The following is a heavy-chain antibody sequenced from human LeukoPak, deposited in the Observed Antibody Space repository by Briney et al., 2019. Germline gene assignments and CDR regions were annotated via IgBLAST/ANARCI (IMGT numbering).Heavy chain of an antibody. CDR1: GVTISSYY. CDR3: ARPMVRGVNDAFDI. D-gene: IGHD3-10*01. J-gene: IGHJ3*02. Sequence: SETLSLTCTASGVTISSYYRHWVRQPPGKGLEWIGCISYSGSTKYNPSPKSRVTISVDTSKNQFSLKLSSVTAADTAVYYCARPMVRGVNDAFDIWGQGTMVTVSS. CDR2: ISYSGST. V-gene: IGHV4-59*08.